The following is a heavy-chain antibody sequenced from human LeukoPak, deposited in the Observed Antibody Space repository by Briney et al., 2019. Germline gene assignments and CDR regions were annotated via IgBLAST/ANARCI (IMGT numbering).Heavy chain of an antibody. CDR1: GFTFSSHW. D-gene: IGHD6-19*01. Sequence: GGSLRLSCTVGGFTFSSHWMSWVRQAPGKGLEWVANIKQDGSEKYYVDSVKGRFTISRDNAKNSLYLQLNSLRAEDTALYFCAKLSGREGAGPFDSWGQGTLVTVSS. CDR3: AKLSGREGAGPFDS. V-gene: IGHV3-7*05. J-gene: IGHJ4*02. CDR2: IKQDGSEK.